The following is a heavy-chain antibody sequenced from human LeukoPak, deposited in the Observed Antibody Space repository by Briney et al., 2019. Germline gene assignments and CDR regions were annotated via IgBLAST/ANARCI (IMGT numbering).Heavy chain of an antibody. CDR2: LIPIYGSA. Sequence: ASVKVSCKASGGSFTFSSHAISWVRQAPGQGLSWMVGLIPIYGSANYAQKCQGRVTITSDESTRTVYMELSSLRPEDSAVYYCAGFFYDNSGDACDIWGQGTMVTVSS. CDR3: AGFFYDNSGDACDI. CDR1: GGSFTFSSHA. D-gene: IGHD3-22*01. J-gene: IGHJ3*02. V-gene: IGHV1-69*13.